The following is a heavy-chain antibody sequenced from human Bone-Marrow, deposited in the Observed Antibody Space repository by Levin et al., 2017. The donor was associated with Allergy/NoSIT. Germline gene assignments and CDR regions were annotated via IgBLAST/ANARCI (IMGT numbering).Heavy chain of an antibody. Sequence: GSLRLSCTVSGGSVSSGSYYWSWIRQPPGKGLEWIGYIYYSGSTNYNPSLKSRVTISVDTSKNQFSLKLSSVTAADTAVYYCARWDEYYFDYWGQGTLVTVSS. V-gene: IGHV4-61*01. J-gene: IGHJ4*02. CDR1: GGSVSSGSYY. D-gene: IGHD1-26*01. CDR3: ARWDEYYFDY. CDR2: IYYSGST.